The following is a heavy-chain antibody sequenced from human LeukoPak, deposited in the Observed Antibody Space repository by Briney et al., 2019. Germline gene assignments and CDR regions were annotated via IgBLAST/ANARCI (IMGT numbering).Heavy chain of an antibody. D-gene: IGHD3-10*01. CDR1: GFTFSSYS. V-gene: IGHV3-48*04. J-gene: IGHJ4*02. CDR3: ARGQTMVRGVMVY. CDR2: ISSSSSTI. Sequence: QPGGSLRLSCAASGFTFSSYSMNWVRQAPGKGLEWVSYISSSSSTIYYADSMKGRFTISRDNAKNSLYLQMNSLRAEDTAVYYCARGQTMVRGVMVYWGQGTLVTVSS.